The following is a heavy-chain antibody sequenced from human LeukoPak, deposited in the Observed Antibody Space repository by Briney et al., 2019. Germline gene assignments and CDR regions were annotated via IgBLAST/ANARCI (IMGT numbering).Heavy chain of an antibody. CDR2: IYYSGST. J-gene: IGHJ5*02. D-gene: IGHD3-9*01. CDR1: GGSIGSYY. V-gene: IGHV4-59*01. Sequence: SETLSLTCTVSGGSIGSYYWSWIRQPPGKGLEWIGYIYYSGSTNYNPSLKSRVTISVDTSKNQFSLKLSSVTAADTAVYYCARSGRGGYYDILTGYYRVWFDPWGQGTLVTVSS. CDR3: ARSGRGGYYDILTGYYRVWFDP.